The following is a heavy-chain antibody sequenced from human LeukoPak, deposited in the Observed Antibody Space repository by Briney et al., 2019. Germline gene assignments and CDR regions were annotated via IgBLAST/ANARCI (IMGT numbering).Heavy chain of an antibody. CDR3: ARSELLWFGGVNSGFDY. Sequence: SETLSLTCTVSGGSISSGSYYWSWTRQPAGKGLEWIGRIYTSGSTNYNPSLKSRVTISVDTSKNQFSLKLSSVTAADTAVYYCARSELLWFGGVNSGFDYWGQGTLVTVSS. D-gene: IGHD3-10*01. CDR2: IYTSGST. V-gene: IGHV4-61*02. J-gene: IGHJ4*02. CDR1: GGSISSGSYY.